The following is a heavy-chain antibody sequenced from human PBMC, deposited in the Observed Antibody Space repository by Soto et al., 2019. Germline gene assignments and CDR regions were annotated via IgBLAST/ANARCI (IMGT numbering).Heavy chain of an antibody. CDR3: ARDLAVGLVDY. Sequence: QVQLVQSGAEVKKPGASVKASCKASGYTFTSYGISWVRQSPGQGLEWLGWISAYTGNTKYAQKLQGRVTMTTDTPTSTAYMEVRSLRSDDTAVYYCARDLAVGLVDYWGQGTLVTVSS. V-gene: IGHV1-18*01. J-gene: IGHJ4*02. CDR2: ISAYTGNT. D-gene: IGHD6-19*01. CDR1: GYTFTSYG.